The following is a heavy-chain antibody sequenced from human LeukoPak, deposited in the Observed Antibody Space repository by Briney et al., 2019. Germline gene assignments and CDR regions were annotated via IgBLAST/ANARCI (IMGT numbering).Heavy chain of an antibody. J-gene: IGHJ2*01. CDR3: AKALNYWYSDH. CDR1: GFTFSSSD. CDR2: SGGDGGST. Sequence: GGSLRLSCAASGFTFSSSDMSWVRQAPGKGLEWVSASGGDGGSTYADSVKGRFTISRDNSKNTLYLQMNSLRAEDTATYYCAKALNYWYSDHWGRGSLVTVSS. V-gene: IGHV3-23*01.